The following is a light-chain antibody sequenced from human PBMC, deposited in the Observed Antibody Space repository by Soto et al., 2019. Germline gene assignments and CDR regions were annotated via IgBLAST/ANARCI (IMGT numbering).Light chain of an antibody. J-gene: IGLJ1*01. V-gene: IGLV2-14*03. CDR1: SSDVGAYNY. CDR2: DVS. Sequence: QSALTQPASVSVSPGQSITISCTGTSSDVGAYNYVSWYQHHPGKAPKLIIYDVSDRPSGVSNRFSASKSGSTASLTISGLKAEDEVDYYCSSYTSSNTEVFGTGTKATVL. CDR3: SSYTSSNTEV.